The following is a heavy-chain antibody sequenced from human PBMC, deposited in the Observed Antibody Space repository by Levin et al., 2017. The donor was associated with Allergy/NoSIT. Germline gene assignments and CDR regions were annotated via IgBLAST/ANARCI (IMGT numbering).Heavy chain of an antibody. J-gene: IGHJ4*02. V-gene: IGHV3-48*02. D-gene: IGHD3-22*01. CDR3: ARDRLRRYYYDSSGYPLLER. CDR1: GFTFSSYS. CDR2: ISSSSSTI. Sequence: GESLKISCAASGFTFSSYSMNWVRQAPGKGLEWVSYISSSSSTIYYADSVKGRFTISRDNAKNSLYLQMNSLRDEDTAVYYCARDRLRRYYYDSSGYPLLERWGQGTLVTVSS.